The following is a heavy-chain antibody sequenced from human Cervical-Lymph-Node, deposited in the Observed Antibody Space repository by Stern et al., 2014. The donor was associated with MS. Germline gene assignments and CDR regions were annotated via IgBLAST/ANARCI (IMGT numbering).Heavy chain of an antibody. CDR1: GFNFSSYA. Sequence: MQLVESGGGVVQPGRALRLSCAATGFNFSSYAMQWVRQAPGKGLEWLAVISYDGSKAYYTESVKGRFNVSRDNSKNTLFLQVSNLRPEDTAEYYCSRDLVWFGELDWGAMDVWGHGTTVTVSS. D-gene: IGHD3-10*01. CDR2: ISYDGSKA. CDR3: SRDLVWFGELDWGAMDV. J-gene: IGHJ6*02. V-gene: IGHV3-30-3*01.